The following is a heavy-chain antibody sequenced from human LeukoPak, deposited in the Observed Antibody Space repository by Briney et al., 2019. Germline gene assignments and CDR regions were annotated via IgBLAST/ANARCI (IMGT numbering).Heavy chain of an antibody. V-gene: IGHV3-30-3*01. CDR2: ISHDGSNK. Sequence: GGSLRLSCAASGFTFTTYHMHWVRQAPGKGLEWVALISHDGSNKYYADSVKGRFTISRDNSKNTLYLQMNSLRAEDTAVYYCARWVNYYDSSGYYWGQGTLVTVSS. CDR1: GFTFTTYH. J-gene: IGHJ4*02. D-gene: IGHD3-22*01. CDR3: ARWVNYYDSSGYY.